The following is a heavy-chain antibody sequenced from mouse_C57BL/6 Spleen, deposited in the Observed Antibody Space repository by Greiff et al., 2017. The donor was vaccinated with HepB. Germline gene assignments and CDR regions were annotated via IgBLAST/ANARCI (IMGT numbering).Heavy chain of an antibody. J-gene: IGHJ4*01. CDR1: GFTFSSYG. V-gene: IGHV5-6*01. D-gene: IGHD2-4*01. Sequence: EVQRVESGGDLVKPGGSLKLSCAASGFTFSSYGMSWVRQTPDKRLEWVATISSGGSYTYYPDSVKGRFTISRDNAKNTLYLQMSSLKSEDTAMYYCARLGINYAMDYWGQGTSVTVSS. CDR3: ARLGINYAMDY. CDR2: ISSGGSYT.